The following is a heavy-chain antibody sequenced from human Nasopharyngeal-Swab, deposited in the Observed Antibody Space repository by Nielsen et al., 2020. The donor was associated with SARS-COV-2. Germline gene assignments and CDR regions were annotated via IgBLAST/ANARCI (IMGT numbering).Heavy chain of an antibody. J-gene: IGHJ6*02. V-gene: IGHV7-4-1*02. D-gene: IGHD2-15*01. Sequence: WVRHAPGLGLEWMGWIDTNTGNPTYAQGFTGRFVFSLDTSVSTAYLQISSLKAEDTAVYYCARVNVVYYYYGMDVWGQGTTVTVSS. CDR3: ARVNVVYYYYGMDV. CDR2: IDTNTGNP.